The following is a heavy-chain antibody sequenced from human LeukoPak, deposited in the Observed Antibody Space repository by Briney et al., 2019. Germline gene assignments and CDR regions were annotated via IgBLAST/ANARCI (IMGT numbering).Heavy chain of an antibody. CDR3: ARGEGYGSGTVHFDY. CDR2: IYYSGAT. D-gene: IGHD3-10*01. V-gene: IGHV4-59*12. CDR1: GGSISSYY. J-gene: IGHJ4*02. Sequence: SETLSLTCTVSGGSISSYYWSWIRQPPGKGLEWIGYIYYSGATNYNPSLRSRVIISADRSSNQFSLRLNSVTAADTAVFYCARGEGYGSGTVHFDYWGRGILVTVSS.